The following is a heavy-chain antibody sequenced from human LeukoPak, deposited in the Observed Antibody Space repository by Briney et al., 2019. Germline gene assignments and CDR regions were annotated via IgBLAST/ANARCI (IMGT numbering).Heavy chain of an antibody. CDR3: ARVINYYGSGSYYKFGYYMDV. V-gene: IGHV1-2*02. CDR1: GYTFTTHY. Sequence: ASVKVSCKASGYTFTTHYIHWVRQAPGQGLESMGWINPDTGGTNYAQKLQGRVTMTSDTSISTAYMELVSLRSDDTAVYYCARVINYYGSGSYYKFGYYMDVWGKGTTVTISS. D-gene: IGHD3-10*01. CDR2: INPDTGGT. J-gene: IGHJ6*03.